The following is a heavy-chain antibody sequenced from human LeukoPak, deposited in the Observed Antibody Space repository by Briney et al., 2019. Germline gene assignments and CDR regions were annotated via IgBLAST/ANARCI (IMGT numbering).Heavy chain of an antibody. J-gene: IGHJ4*02. V-gene: IGHV3-23*01. CDR2: ISGSGGST. CDR1: GFTFSSYA. Sequence: GGSLRLSCAASGFTFSSYAMTWVRQAPGKGLEWVSAISGSGGSTYYADSVKGRFTISRDNSKNTLYLQMNSLRAEDTAVYYCAKGAKPADYYGSGSYYMVDYWGQGTQVTVSS. D-gene: IGHD3-10*01. CDR3: AKGAKPADYYGSGSYYMVDY.